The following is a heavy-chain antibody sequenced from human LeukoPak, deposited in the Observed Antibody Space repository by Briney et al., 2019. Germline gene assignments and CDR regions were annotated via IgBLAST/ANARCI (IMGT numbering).Heavy chain of an antibody. J-gene: IGHJ4*02. D-gene: IGHD2-15*01. CDR3: ARPFYCSGGSCYSGLGY. CDR1: GFTFSTFE. CDR2: ISSGGSTI. Sequence: GGSLRLSCAASGFTFSTFEMNWVRQAPGKGLEWVSYISSGGSTIYYADSVKGRFTISRDNARNSLFLQMNSLRAEDTAVYYCARPFYCSGGSCYSGLGYWGQGALVTVSS. V-gene: IGHV3-48*03.